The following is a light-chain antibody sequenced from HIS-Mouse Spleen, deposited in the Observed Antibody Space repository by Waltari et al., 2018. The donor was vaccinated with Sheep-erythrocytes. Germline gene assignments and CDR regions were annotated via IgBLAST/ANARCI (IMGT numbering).Light chain of an antibody. CDR2: EGS. V-gene: IGLV2-23*01. J-gene: IGLJ3*02. Sequence: QSALTQPASVSGSPGQSIPIPCPGTSSDVGRSNLFPWYQQHPGKAPKLMIYEGSKRPSGVSNRFSGSKSGNTASLTISGLQAEDEADYYCCSYAGSSTWVFGGGTKLTVL. CDR1: SSDVGRSNL. CDR3: CSYAGSSTWV.